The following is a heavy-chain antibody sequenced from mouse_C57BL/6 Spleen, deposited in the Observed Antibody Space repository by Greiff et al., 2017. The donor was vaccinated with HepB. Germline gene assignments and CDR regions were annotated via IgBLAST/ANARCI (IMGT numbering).Heavy chain of an antibody. CDR3: ARKGLITTVEGFDY. J-gene: IGHJ2*01. D-gene: IGHD1-1*01. CDR2: INPYNGDT. V-gene: IGHV1-20*01. Sequence: VQLQQSGPELVKPGDSVKISCKASGYSFTGYFMNWVMQSHGKSLEWIGRINPYNGDTFYNQKFKGKATLTVDKSSSTAHLELRSLTSEDSAVYYCARKGLITTVEGFDYWGQGTTLTVSS. CDR1: GYSFTGYF.